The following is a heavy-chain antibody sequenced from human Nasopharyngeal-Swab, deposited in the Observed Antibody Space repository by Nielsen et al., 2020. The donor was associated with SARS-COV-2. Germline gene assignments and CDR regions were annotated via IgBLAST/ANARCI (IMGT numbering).Heavy chain of an antibody. CDR2: VFHSAYT. V-gene: IGHV4-4*02. D-gene: IGHD3-16*01. Sequence: SETLSLTCTVSGGSIITSNWWNCVRQSPGRGLEWIGEVFHSAYTHFNPSLKSRVTISIDKSKNQFSLELTSVTAADTALYYCARGDASGFAFDAWGQGTMVTVS. J-gene: IGHJ3*01. CDR1: GGSIITSNW. CDR3: ARGDASGFAFDA.